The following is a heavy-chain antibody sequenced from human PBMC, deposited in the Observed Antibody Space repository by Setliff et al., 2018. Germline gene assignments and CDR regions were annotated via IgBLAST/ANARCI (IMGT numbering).Heavy chain of an antibody. Sequence: GGSLRLSCVASGFTFSNYEMNWVRQAPGKGLEWVSAISGGATRTYYADSVKGRFTISRDNSKSTLYLQMNSLRAEDTAVYYCAKDSSGRDAFDIWGQGTSVTVSS. J-gene: IGHJ3*02. CDR3: AKDSSGRDAFDI. D-gene: IGHD3-10*01. CDR1: GFTFSNYE. CDR2: ISGGATRT. V-gene: IGHV3-23*01.